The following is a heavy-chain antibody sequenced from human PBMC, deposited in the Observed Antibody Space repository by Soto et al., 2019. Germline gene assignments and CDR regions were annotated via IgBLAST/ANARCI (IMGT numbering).Heavy chain of an antibody. V-gene: IGHV3-30-3*01. CDR1: GFTFSSYA. Sequence: PGGSLRLSCAASGFTFSSYAMHWVRQAPGKGLEWVAVISYDGSNKYYADSVKGRFTISRDNSKNTLYLQMNSLRAEDTAVYYCARGADMVRGANNWFDPWGQGTLVTVSS. J-gene: IGHJ5*02. CDR3: ARGADMVRGANNWFDP. D-gene: IGHD3-10*01. CDR2: ISYDGSNK.